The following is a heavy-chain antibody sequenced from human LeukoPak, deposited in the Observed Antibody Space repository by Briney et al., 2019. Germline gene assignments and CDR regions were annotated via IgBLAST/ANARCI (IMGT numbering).Heavy chain of an antibody. CDR1: GGSISSGSYY. J-gene: IGHJ4*02. V-gene: IGHV4-61*02. CDR2: IYTSGST. CDR3: AREPRDDCSSTSCLGRFDY. D-gene: IGHD2-2*01. Sequence: SETLSLTCTVSGGSISSGSYYWSWIRQPAGKGLEWIGRIYTSGSTNYNPSLKSRVTISVGTSKNQFSLKLSSVTAADTAVYYCAREPRDDCSSTSCLGRFDYWGQGTLVTVSS.